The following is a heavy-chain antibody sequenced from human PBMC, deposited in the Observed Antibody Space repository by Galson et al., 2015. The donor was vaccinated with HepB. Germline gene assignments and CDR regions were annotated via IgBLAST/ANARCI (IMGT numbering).Heavy chain of an antibody. CDR2: ISSSSSYI. Sequence: SLRLSCAASGFTFSSYSMNWVRQAPGKGLEWVSSISSSSSYIYYADSVKGRFTISRDNAKNSLYLQMNSLRAEDTAVYYCARLIRVVPAAMPDYYYYYGMDVWGQGTTVTVSS. J-gene: IGHJ6*02. D-gene: IGHD2-2*01. CDR1: GFTFSSYS. V-gene: IGHV3-21*01. CDR3: ARLIRVVPAAMPDYYYYYGMDV.